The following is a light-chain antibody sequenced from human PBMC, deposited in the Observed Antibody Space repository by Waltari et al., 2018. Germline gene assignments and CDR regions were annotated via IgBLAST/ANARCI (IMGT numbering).Light chain of an antibody. CDR1: QSVSSSY. CDR3: QQYGSSTGLT. J-gene: IGKJ4*01. Sequence: MGLPHSPGTLSLSPERRATLSCRASQSVSSSYLAWYQQKPGQAPRLLIYGASSRATGIPDRFSGSGSWTAFTLTISSLEPEDFAMFYCQQYGSSTGLTFGGGTKVEIK. V-gene: IGKV3-20*01. CDR2: GAS.